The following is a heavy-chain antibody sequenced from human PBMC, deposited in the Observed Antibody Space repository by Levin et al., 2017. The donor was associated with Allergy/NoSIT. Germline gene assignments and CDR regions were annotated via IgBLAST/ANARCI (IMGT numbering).Heavy chain of an antibody. Sequence: GESLKISCAASGFTFSSYAMHWVRQAPGKGLEWVAVISYDGSNKYYADSVKGRFTISRDNSKNTLYLQMNSLRAEDTAVYYCAALKVVVVTRSNWFDPWGQGTLVTVSS. CDR1: GFTFSSYA. CDR2: ISYDGSNK. CDR3: AALKVVVVTRSNWFDP. J-gene: IGHJ5*02. D-gene: IGHD3-22*01. V-gene: IGHV3-30*04.